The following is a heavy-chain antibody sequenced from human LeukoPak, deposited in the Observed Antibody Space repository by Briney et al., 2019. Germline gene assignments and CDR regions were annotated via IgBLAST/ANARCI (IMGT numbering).Heavy chain of an antibody. Sequence: SETLSLTCTVSGGSISSSSYYWSWIRQPAGKGLEWIGRIYNSGNTNYNPSLKSRVTISVDTSKNQFSLKLNSVTAADTAVYYCARSGTYYNNWFDPWGQGTLVTVSS. J-gene: IGHJ5*02. D-gene: IGHD3-10*01. CDR2: IYNSGNT. V-gene: IGHV4-61*02. CDR1: GGSISSSSYY. CDR3: ARSGTYYNNWFDP.